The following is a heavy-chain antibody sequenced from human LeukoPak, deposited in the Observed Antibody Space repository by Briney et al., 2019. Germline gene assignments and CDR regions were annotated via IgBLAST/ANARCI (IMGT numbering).Heavy chain of an antibody. V-gene: IGHV4-59*01. D-gene: IGHD4-17*01. J-gene: IGHJ1*01. CDR1: DGSISTYY. Sequence: PSETLSLTCTGSDGSISTYYWSWIRQSPGKGLEWIGYIHNSGSTNYNPSLKSQVTISVDTSKHQFSLKLSSVTAADTAVYYCASALTTLEYFQHWGRGTLVTVSS. CDR2: IHNSGST. CDR3: ASALTTLEYFQH.